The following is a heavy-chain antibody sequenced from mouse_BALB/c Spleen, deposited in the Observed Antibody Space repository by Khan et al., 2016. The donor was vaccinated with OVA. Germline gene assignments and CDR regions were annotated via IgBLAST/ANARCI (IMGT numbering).Heavy chain of an antibody. V-gene: IGHV2-2*02. CDR2: IWSAGST. CDR3: ARRGYGYGRGALFVY. CDR1: GFSLDKYS. D-gene: IGHD2-2*01. Sequence: QVQLKQSGPGLVAPSQSLSITCTVSGFSLDKYSVHWIRQSPGKGLEWLGVIWSAGSTDYNAALISRLTITKDNSRSQVFFKVNSLQPNDTAIYYCARRGYGYGRGALFVYWGRGTLVTVSA. J-gene: IGHJ3*01.